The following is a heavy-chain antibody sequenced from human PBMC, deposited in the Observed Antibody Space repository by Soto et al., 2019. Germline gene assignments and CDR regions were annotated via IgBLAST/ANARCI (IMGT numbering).Heavy chain of an antibody. D-gene: IGHD5-12*01. J-gene: IGHJ4*02. CDR2: IVVGNGNT. CDR1: GFTFSTSA. CDR3: AAVEMATITDFDY. V-gene: IGHV1-58*01. Sequence: SVKVSCKTSGFTFSTSAVQWVQQARGQSLEWIGWIVVGNGNTNYAQKFQERVTITRDMSTSTAYMELSSLRSEDTAVYYCAAVEMATITDFDYWGQGTLVTVSS.